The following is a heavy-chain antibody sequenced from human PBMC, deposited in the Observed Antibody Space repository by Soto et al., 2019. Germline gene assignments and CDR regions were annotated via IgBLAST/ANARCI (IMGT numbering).Heavy chain of an antibody. Sequence: QVQLVQSGAEVKKPGASVKVSCKASGYTFTNYCIHWVRQAPGQGLEWMGWINAGNGNTKYSQKFHARVTMTRDTSATTAYMELSSLRSEDTSVFYCARSGYSSGWYHWYFDFWGRGTLVTVSS. CDR2: INAGNGNT. D-gene: IGHD6-19*01. V-gene: IGHV1-3*01. CDR3: ARSGYSSGWYHWYFDF. CDR1: GYTFTNYC. J-gene: IGHJ2*01.